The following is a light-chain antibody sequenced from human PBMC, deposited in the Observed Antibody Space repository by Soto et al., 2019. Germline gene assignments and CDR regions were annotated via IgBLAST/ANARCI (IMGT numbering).Light chain of an antibody. CDR2: AAS. Sequence: DIEMTQSPSSLSASVGVRVTITCRASQGISNYLAWYQQKPGKGPKLLIYAASTLQSGVPSRFSGSGSGTDFTLTISSLQPEDVATYYCQKYNSAAWTFGQGTKVEIK. CDR3: QKYNSAAWT. V-gene: IGKV1-27*01. J-gene: IGKJ1*01. CDR1: QGISNY.